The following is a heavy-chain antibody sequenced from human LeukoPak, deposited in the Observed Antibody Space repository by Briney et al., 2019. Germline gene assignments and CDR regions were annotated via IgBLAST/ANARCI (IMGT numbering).Heavy chain of an antibody. V-gene: IGHV4-39*07. CDR1: GGSISSTSYY. Sequence: PSETLSLTCTVSGGSISSTSYYWGLIRQPPGKGLEWIGSIYYSGSTYYSPSLKSRVTISLDTSKNQFSLKLTSVTAADTAVYYCARDVFFRAHNWFDPWGQGTVVTVSS. CDR2: IYYSGST. D-gene: IGHD2/OR15-2a*01. CDR3: ARDVFFRAHNWFDP. J-gene: IGHJ5*02.